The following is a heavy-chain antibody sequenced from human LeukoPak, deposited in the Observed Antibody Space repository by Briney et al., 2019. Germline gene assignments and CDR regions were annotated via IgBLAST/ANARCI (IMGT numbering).Heavy chain of an antibody. CDR2: VSYNGNTE. CDR1: GFTFSRYA. CDR3: ARGRDYGSTGYLDY. V-gene: IGHV3-30-3*01. D-gene: IGHD3-22*01. Sequence: GGSLRLSCVASGFTFSRYAMHWVRQAPGKGLEWVAALVSYNGNTEYYADSVKGRFTISRDNSKNTLYLQMSGLRVEDTAVYYCARGRDYGSTGYLDYWGQGTLVTVSS. J-gene: IGHJ4*02.